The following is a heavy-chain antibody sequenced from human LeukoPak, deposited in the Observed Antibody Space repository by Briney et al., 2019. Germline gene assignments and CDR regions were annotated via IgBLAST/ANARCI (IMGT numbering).Heavy chain of an antibody. Sequence: SETLSLTCAVYGGSFSGYYWSWIRQPPGKGLEWIGEINHSGSTNYNPSLKSRVTISVDTSKNQFSLKLSSVTAADTAVYYCARGLRFAPWGKGTLVTVSS. V-gene: IGHV4-34*01. CDR2: INHSGST. CDR1: GGSFSGYY. CDR3: ARGLRFAP. J-gene: IGHJ5*02.